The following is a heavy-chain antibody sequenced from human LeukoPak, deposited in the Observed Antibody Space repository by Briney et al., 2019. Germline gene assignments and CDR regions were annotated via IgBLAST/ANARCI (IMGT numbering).Heavy chain of an antibody. Sequence: TGGSLRLSCAASGFTFSSYSMNWVRQAPGKGLEWVSSISSSSSYICYADSVKGRFTISRDNAKNSLYLQMNSLRAEDTAVYYCARDGYGERRLDVWGKGTTVTVSS. V-gene: IGHV3-21*01. CDR1: GFTFSSYS. J-gene: IGHJ6*04. CDR2: ISSSSSYI. CDR3: ARDGYGERRLDV. D-gene: IGHD4-17*01.